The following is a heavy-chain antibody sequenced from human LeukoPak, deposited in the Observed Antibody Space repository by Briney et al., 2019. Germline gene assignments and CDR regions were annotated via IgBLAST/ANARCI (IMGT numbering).Heavy chain of an antibody. CDR1: GFTFSSYA. CDR2: ISGSGGST. D-gene: IGHD3-16*02. CDR3: AKDYDYVWGSYRPDAFDI. V-gene: IGHV3-23*01. Sequence: PGGSLRLSCAASGFTFSSYAMSWVRQAPGKGLEWVSAISGSGGSTYYADSVKGRFTISRDNSKNTLYLQMNSLRAEDTAVYYCAKDYDYVWGSYRPDAFDIWGQGTMVTVSS. J-gene: IGHJ3*02.